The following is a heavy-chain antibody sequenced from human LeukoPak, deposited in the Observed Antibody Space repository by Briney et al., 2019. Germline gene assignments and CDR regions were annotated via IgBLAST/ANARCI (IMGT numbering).Heavy chain of an antibody. D-gene: IGHD2/OR15-2a*01. J-gene: IGHJ4*02. CDR2: VHLNGRT. CDR1: GGSIRSTNW. V-gene: IGHV4-4*02. CDR3: AREGGFYRPLDY. Sequence: SETLSLTCGVSGGSIRSTNWWTWIRQPPGGGLEWIGEVHLNGRTHYSPSLESRVTMSADTSENHISLQLTSVTAADTAVYYCAREGGFYRPLDYSGPGTLVIVSS.